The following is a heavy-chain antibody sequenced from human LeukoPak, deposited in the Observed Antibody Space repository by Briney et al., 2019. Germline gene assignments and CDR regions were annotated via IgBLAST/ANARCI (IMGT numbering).Heavy chain of an antibody. J-gene: IGHJ6*03. CDR3: AQTPQLVPPYYYYYMDV. CDR1: GFTFSSYS. D-gene: IGHD6-13*01. Sequence: PGGSLRLSCAASGFTFSSYSMNWVRQAPGKGLEWVAFIRYDGSNKYYADSVKGRFTISRDNSKNTLYLQMNSLRAEDTAVYYCAQTPQLVPPYYYYYMDVWGKGTTVTISS. CDR2: IRYDGSNK. V-gene: IGHV3-30*02.